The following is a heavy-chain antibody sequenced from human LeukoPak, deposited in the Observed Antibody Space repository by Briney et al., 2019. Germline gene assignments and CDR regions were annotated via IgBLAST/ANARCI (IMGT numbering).Heavy chain of an antibody. CDR2: ISSSSSYI. D-gene: IGHD2/OR15-2a*01. V-gene: IGHV3-21*01. CDR1: GFTFSSYS. CDR3: ARTGRTTLAFDI. J-gene: IGHJ3*02. Sequence: PGGSLRLSCAASGFTFSSYSMNWVRQAPGKGLEWVSSISSSSSYIYYADSVKGRFTISRDNAKNSLYLQMNGLRAEDTAVYYCARTGRTTLAFDIWGQGTMVTVSS.